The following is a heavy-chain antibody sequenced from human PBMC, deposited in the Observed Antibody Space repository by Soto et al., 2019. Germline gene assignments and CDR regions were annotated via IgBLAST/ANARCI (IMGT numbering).Heavy chain of an antibody. CDR2: ISSSGSTI. CDR1: GFTFSDYS. J-gene: IGHJ4*02. Sequence: QVPLVESGGGLVKPGGSLRLSCAASGFTFSDYSMSWIRQAPGKGLEWVSYISSSGSTIYYADSVKGRFTISRDNAKNSLYLQMNSLRVEDTAVYYCSKYSSGWYEGYYFDYWGQGTLFTVSS. V-gene: IGHV3-11*01. CDR3: SKYSSGWYEGYYFDY. D-gene: IGHD6-19*01.